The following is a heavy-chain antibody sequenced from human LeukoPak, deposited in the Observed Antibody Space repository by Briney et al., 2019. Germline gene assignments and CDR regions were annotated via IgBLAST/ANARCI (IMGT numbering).Heavy chain of an antibody. Sequence: GGSLRLSCEASGFSFSTSGVHWVRQAPGKGLEWMAVISKDGRKNHYADSVKGRFTISRDNSKSTLFLQMNSLRPEDTAIYYCARDLLNYGSAYYDVGIFGSWGQGTLVTVSS. J-gene: IGHJ4*02. CDR2: ISKDGRKN. CDR3: ARDLLNYGSAYYDVGIFGS. V-gene: IGHV3-30*04. D-gene: IGHD3-10*01. CDR1: GFSFSTSG.